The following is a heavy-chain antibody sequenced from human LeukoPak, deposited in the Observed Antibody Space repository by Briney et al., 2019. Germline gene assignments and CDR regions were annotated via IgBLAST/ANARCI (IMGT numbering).Heavy chain of an antibody. Sequence: SETLSLTCTVSGGSVRSDSWNWIRQSPGKGLEWIGYIYNTGNSNHNPSLKNRVTISFDKSKSQLSLVLTSVTAADTAIYYCARLGKMNLVQGVFWYFDLWGRGTLVTVSS. V-gene: IGHV4-59*08. D-gene: IGHD3-10*01. CDR3: ARLGKMNLVQGVFWYFDL. CDR1: GGSVRSDS. CDR2: IYNTGNS. J-gene: IGHJ2*01.